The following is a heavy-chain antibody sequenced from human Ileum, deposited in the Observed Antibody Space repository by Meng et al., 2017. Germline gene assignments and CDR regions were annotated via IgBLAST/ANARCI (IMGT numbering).Heavy chain of an antibody. J-gene: IGHJ6*02. D-gene: IGHD6-13*01. CDR3: ARWAAAGNGMDV. V-gene: IGHV1-2*02. CDR2: INPNSGGT. Sequence: ASVKVSCKASGYTFTGHYTHWVRQAPGQGLEWMGWINPNSGGTNYAQKFQGRVTLTRDTSISTAYMELSRLRSDDTAVYYCARWAAAGNGMDVWGQGTTVTVSS. CDR1: GYTFTGHY.